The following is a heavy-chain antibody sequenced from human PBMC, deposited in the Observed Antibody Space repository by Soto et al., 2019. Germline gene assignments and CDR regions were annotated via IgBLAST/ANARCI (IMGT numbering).Heavy chain of an antibody. CDR2: INAGNGNT. J-gene: IGHJ4*02. Sequence: QVQLVQSGAEEKKPGASVKVSCKASGYTFTSYAMHWVRQAPGQRLEWMGWINAGNGNTKYSQKFQGRVTITRDTSASTAYMELSSLRSEETAVYYCARIIVVVTALDYWGQGTLVTVSS. D-gene: IGHD2-21*02. CDR3: ARIIVVVTALDY. V-gene: IGHV1-3*05. CDR1: GYTFTSYA.